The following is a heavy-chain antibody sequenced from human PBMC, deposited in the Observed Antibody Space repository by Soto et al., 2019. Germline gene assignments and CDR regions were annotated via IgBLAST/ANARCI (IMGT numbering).Heavy chain of an antibody. D-gene: IGHD6-19*01. V-gene: IGHV5-51*01. J-gene: IGHJ6*02. CDR2: IYPGDSDT. CDR1: GYSFTIYW. CDR3: ARPIXVAGTLRWYYYYYGMDV. Sequence: ESLKISCKGSGYSFTIYWIGWVRQMPGKGLEWMGIIYPGDSDTRYSPSFQGQVTISADKSISTAYLQWSSLKASDTAMYYCARPIXVAGTLRWYYYYYGMDVWGQGTTVTVSS.